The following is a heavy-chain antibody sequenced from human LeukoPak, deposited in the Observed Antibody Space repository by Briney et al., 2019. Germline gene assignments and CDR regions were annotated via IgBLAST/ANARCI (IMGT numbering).Heavy chain of an antibody. V-gene: IGHV1-2*02. Sequence: GASVKVSCKASGYTFTGYYMHWVRQAPGQGLEWMGWINPNNGGTNYAQKFQGRVTMTRDTSISTAYMELSRLRSDDTAVYYCARDLQVHRGTKDIVVVPAARLSYWGQGTLVTVSS. CDR3: ARDLQVHRGTKDIVVVPAARLSY. CDR2: INPNNGGT. J-gene: IGHJ4*02. CDR1: GYTFTGYY. D-gene: IGHD2-2*01.